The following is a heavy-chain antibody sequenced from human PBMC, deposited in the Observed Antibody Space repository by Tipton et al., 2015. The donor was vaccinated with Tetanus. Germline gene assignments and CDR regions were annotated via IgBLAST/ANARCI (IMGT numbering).Heavy chain of an antibody. CDR2: IYYSGVT. Sequence: TLSLTCSVSGVSITNTNYYWGWIRQPPGMGPEWIGTIYYSGVTHYNPSLKSRVTLSVDTSKNQFSLRLKSVTPADTAMYYCARGHRLSAAYAGWFDPWGQGTLVTVSS. CDR3: ARGHRLSAAYAGWFDP. D-gene: IGHD2-8*01. V-gene: IGHV4-39*07. CDR1: GVSITNTNYY. J-gene: IGHJ5*02.